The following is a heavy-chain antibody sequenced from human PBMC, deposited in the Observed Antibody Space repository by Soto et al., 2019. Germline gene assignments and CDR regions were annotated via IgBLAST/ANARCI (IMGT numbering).Heavy chain of an antibody. CDR3: AKDSGMDV. J-gene: IGHJ6*02. CDR2: ISSSGSYI. Sequence: SLRLSCAASGFTFSSYSMNWVRQAPGKGLEWVSSISSSGSYIYYADSVKGRFTISRDNAKNSLYLQMNSLRAEDTAVYYCAKDSGMDVWAQGTTVTFSS. CDR1: GFTFSSYS. V-gene: IGHV3-21*01.